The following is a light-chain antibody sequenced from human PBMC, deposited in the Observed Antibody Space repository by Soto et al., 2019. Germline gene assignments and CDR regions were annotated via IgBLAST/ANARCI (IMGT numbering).Light chain of an antibody. CDR2: LNSDGRH. J-gene: IGLJ2*01. CDR3: QTWGTGFQF. Sequence: QSVLTQSPSASASLGASVKLTCTLSSGHSTYAIAWHQQQPEKGPRYLMKLNSDGRHSKGDGVPDRFSGSSSGADRYLIISSLQSEDEADYYCQTWGTGFQFFGGGTKLTVL. CDR1: SGHSTYA. V-gene: IGLV4-69*01.